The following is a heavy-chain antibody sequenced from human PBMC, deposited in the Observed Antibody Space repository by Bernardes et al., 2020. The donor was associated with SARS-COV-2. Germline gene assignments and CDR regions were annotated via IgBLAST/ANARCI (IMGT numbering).Heavy chain of an antibody. J-gene: IGHJ4*02. V-gene: IGHV2-5*02. D-gene: IGHD2-2*01. CDR2: IYWDDDK. CDR1: GFSLSTSGVG. Sequence: SGPTLVKPTQTLTLTCTFSGFSLSTSGVGVGWIRQPPGKALEWLALIYWDDDKRYSPSLKSRLTITKDTSKNQVVLTMTNMDPVDTATYYCAHRSMPGSEGYFDYWGQGTLVTVSS. CDR3: AHRSMPGSEGYFDY.